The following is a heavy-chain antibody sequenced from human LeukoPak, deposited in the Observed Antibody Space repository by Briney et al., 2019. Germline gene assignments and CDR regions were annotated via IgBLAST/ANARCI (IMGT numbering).Heavy chain of an antibody. Sequence: GGSLRLSCAASGFTFSNNWMHWVRQAPGKGLVWVSRINSDGSNTNYADSVKGRFTISRDNARNTLYLQMNSLRAEDTAVYYCARASSVALGYWGQGTLVTVSS. CDR1: GFTFSNNW. CDR3: ARASSVALGY. J-gene: IGHJ4*02. D-gene: IGHD6-6*01. V-gene: IGHV3-74*01. CDR2: INSDGSNT.